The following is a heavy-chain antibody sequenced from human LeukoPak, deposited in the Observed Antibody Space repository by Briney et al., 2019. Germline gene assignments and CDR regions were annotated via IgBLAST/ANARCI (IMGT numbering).Heavy chain of an antibody. D-gene: IGHD5-18*01. CDR3: ARDQGHSYGYSFDY. CDR2: ISSSGSTI. V-gene: IGHV3-48*03. Sequence: GGSLRLPCAASGFTFSSYEMNWVRQAPGKGLEWVSYISSSGSTIYYADSVKGRFTISRDNAKNSLYLQMNSLRAEDTAVYYCARDQGHSYGYSFDYWGQGTLVTVSS. CDR1: GFTFSSYE. J-gene: IGHJ4*02.